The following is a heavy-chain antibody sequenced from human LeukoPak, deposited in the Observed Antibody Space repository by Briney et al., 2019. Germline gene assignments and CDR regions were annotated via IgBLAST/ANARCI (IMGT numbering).Heavy chain of an antibody. CDR1: GFTFDDYA. J-gene: IGHJ2*01. V-gene: IGHV3-9*01. D-gene: IGHD2-21*02. Sequence: GGSLRLSFAASGFTFDDYAMHWVRQAPGKGLEWVSGISYNSDTIAYADSVKGRFTISRDNAKNSLYLQMNSLRAEDTALYYCAKDYCGGDCYSGWYFDLWGRGTLVTVSS. CDR2: ISYNSDTI. CDR3: AKDYCGGDCYSGWYFDL.